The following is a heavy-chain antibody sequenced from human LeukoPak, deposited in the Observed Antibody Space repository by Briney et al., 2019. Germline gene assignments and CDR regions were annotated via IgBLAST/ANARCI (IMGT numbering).Heavy chain of an antibody. J-gene: IGHJ4*02. CDR1: GYTFTSYD. D-gene: IGHD3/OR15-3a*01. CDR2: MNPNSGNT. V-gene: IGHV1-8*01. Sequence: ASVKVSCKASGYTFTSYDMNWVRQATGQGLEWMGWMNPNSGNTGYANKFQGRVTITRNTSISTAYMELSSLRSEDTAVYYCARGPNAGLFDYWGQGTLVTVSS. CDR3: ARGPNAGLFDY.